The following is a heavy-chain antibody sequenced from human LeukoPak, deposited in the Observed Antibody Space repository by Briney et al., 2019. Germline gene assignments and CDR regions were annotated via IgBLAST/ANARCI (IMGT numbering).Heavy chain of an antibody. CDR1: GFTFSNYW. Sequence: GGSLRISCEASGFTFSNYWMTWVRQAPGKGLEWVANIKQDGSDENYVDSVKGRFTISRDNGKNSLYLQMNSLRAEDTAVYYCARGGSVSDYWGQGTLVTVSS. J-gene: IGHJ4*02. CDR2: IKQDGSDE. V-gene: IGHV3-7*04. CDR3: ARGGSVSDY. D-gene: IGHD6-6*01.